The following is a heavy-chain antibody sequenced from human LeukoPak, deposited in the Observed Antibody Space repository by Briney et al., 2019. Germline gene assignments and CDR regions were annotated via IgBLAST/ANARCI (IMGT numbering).Heavy chain of an antibody. J-gene: IGHJ3*02. Sequence: PGGSLRLSSAASGXTFSSHCMHWVRQAPGKGLVWVSRINNDGSDTTYADSVKGRFTSSRDNAKNMLYLQMNSLRAEDTAVYYCARGSYGPDIWGQGTMVTVSS. D-gene: IGHD3-16*01. CDR2: INNDGSDT. CDR3: ARGSYGPDI. V-gene: IGHV3-74*01. CDR1: GXTFSSHC.